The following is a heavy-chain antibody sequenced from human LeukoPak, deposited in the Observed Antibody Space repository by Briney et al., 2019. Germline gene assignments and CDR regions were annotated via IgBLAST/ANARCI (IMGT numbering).Heavy chain of an antibody. J-gene: IGHJ4*02. CDR3: ARGQYGSGY. CDR1: GGSISSYY. V-gene: IGHV4-59*01. Sequence: SETLSLTCTVSGGSISSYYWSWIRQPPGKGLEWIGYIYYSGSTNYNPSLKSRVTMSVDTSKNQFSLKLNSVTEADTAFYYCARGQYGSGYWGQGALVTVSS. D-gene: IGHD3-10*01. CDR2: IYYSGST.